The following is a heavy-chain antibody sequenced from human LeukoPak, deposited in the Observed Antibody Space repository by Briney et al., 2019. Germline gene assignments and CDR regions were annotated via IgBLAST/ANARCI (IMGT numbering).Heavy chain of an antibody. CDR2: INYSGST. D-gene: IGHD3-3*01. V-gene: IGHV4-39*07. Sequence: PSETLSLTCTVSGGSISSSNYYWGWIRQPPGKGLEWIASINYSGSTYYNPSLKSRVTISLDTSKNLFSLKLSSVTAADTAMYYCARATYYDFWSGYYFDYWGLGTLVTVSS. CDR3: ARATYYDFWSGYYFDY. J-gene: IGHJ4*02. CDR1: GGSISSSNYY.